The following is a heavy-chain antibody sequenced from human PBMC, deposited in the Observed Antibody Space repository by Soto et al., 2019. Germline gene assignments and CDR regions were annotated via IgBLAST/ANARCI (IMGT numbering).Heavy chain of an antibody. D-gene: IGHD3-16*02. CDR2: INHSGST. CDR1: GWSFVGYY. J-gene: IGHJ5*02. CDR3: ARGGPYDYVWGSYRYTRNWFDP. Sequence: SETLSLTCAVYGWSFVGYYCIFIRHPPFKWLEWIGEINHSGSTNYNPSLKSRVTISVDTSKNQFSLKLSSVTAADTAVYYCARGGPYDYVWGSYRYTRNWFDPWGQGTLVTVSS. V-gene: IGHV4-34*01.